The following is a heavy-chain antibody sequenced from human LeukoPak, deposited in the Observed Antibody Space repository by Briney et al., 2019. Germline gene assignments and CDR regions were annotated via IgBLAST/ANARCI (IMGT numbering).Heavy chain of an antibody. Sequence: SETLSLTCTVSGYSISSGYYWGWIRQPPGKGLEWIGSIYHSGSTYYNPSLKSRVTISVDKSKNQFSLKLSSVTAADTAVYYCARDYVVVVAATRGGFDYWGQGTLVTVSS. V-gene: IGHV4-38-2*02. CDR1: GYSISSGYY. J-gene: IGHJ4*02. CDR3: ARDYVVVVAATRGGFDY. CDR2: IYHSGST. D-gene: IGHD2-15*01.